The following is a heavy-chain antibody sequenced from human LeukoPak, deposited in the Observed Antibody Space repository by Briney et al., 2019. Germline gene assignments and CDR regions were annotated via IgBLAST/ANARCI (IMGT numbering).Heavy chain of an antibody. CDR2: IYYSGST. J-gene: IGHJ6*02. CDR3: ARLPAYHLDV. V-gene: IGHV4-59*11. Sequence: PSETLSLTCTVSGGSISSHYWSWIRQPPGKGLEWIAYIYYSGSTNYNPSLKSRVTISADTSKNQFSLKLRSVTAADTAVYYCARLPAYHLDVWGQGTTVTVSS. CDR1: GGSISSHY. D-gene: IGHD2-21*01.